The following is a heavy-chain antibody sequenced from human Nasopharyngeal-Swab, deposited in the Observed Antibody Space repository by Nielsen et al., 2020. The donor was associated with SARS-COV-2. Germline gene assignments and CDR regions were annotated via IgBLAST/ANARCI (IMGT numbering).Heavy chain of an antibody. V-gene: IGHV1-8*01. Sequence: ASVKVSCKASGYTFTSYDINWVRQATGHGLEWMGWMNPNSGNTGYAQKFQGRVTMTRNTSISTAYMELSSLRSEDTAVYYCARVDCSSTSCYFEFEAFDIWGQGTMVTVSS. CDR3: ARVDCSSTSCYFEFEAFDI. D-gene: IGHD2-2*01. CDR2: MNPNSGNT. CDR1: GYTFTSYD. J-gene: IGHJ3*02.